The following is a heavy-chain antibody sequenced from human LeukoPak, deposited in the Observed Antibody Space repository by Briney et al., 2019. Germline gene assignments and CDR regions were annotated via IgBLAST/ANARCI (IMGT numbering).Heavy chain of an antibody. Sequence: GGSLRLSCAASGFTFSSYWMHWVRQAPGKGLVWVSRINADGSGTTYADSVKGRFTISRDNAKNTLYLQMNSLRAKDTAVYYCARETRFGELAFDYWGQGTLVTVSS. CDR3: ARETRFGELAFDY. CDR1: GFTFSSYW. V-gene: IGHV3-74*01. D-gene: IGHD3-10*01. CDR2: INADGSGT. J-gene: IGHJ4*02.